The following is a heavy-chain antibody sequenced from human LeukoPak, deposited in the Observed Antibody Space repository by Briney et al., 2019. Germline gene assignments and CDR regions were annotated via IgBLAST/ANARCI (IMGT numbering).Heavy chain of an antibody. CDR1: GGTFSSYA. CDR3: ATFVGGQLLREPPYGMDV. V-gene: IGHV1-8*02. D-gene: IGHD2-2*01. J-gene: IGHJ6*02. CDR2: MNPNSGNT. Sequence: GASVKVSCKASGGTFSSYAINWVRQATGQGLEWMGWMNPNSGNTGYAQKFQGRVTMTRNTSISTAYMELSSLRSEDTAVYYCATFVGGQLLREPPYGMDVWGQGTTVTVSS.